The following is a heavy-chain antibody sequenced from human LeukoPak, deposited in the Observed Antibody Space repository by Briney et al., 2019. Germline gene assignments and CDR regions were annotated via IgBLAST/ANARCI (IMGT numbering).Heavy chain of an antibody. CDR1: GFTFSSYA. J-gene: IGHJ5*02. V-gene: IGHV3-30*01. CDR2: ISYDGSNK. Sequence: QPGRSLRLSCAASGFTFSSYAMHWVRQAPGKGLEWVAVISYDGSNKYYADSVKGRFTISRDNSKNTLYLQMNSLRAEDTAVYYCAMYYYDSSGYYVEGNWFYPWGQGTLVTVSS. D-gene: IGHD3-22*01. CDR3: AMYYYDSSGYYVEGNWFYP.